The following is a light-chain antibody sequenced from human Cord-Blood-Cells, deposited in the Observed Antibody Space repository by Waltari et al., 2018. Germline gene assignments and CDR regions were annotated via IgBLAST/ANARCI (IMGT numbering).Light chain of an antibody. J-gene: IGKJ1*01. CDR1: QSISSY. CDR3: QQSYSTRRT. CDR2: AAS. V-gene: IGKV1-39*01. Sequence: DIQMTQSPSSLSASVGDRVTITCRASQSISSYLNWYQQKPGKAPKLLIYAASSLQSGFPSRFSGSGSGTDFTLTISSLQPEDFATYYCQQSYSTRRTFGQGTKVEIK.